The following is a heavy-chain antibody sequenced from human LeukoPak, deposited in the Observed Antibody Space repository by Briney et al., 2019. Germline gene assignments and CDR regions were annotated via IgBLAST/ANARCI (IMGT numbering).Heavy chain of an antibody. J-gene: IGHJ4*02. CDR3: AKDLLLDYYGSGSYGK. CDR1: GFTFSSYG. D-gene: IGHD3-10*01. CDR2: ISYAGSNK. V-gene: IGHV3-30*18. Sequence: GGSLRLSCAASGFTFSSYGMHWVRQAPGKGLEWVAVISYAGSNKYYADSVKGRFTISRDNSKNTLYLQMNSLRAEDTAVYYCAKDLLLDYYGSGSYGKWGQGTLVTVSS.